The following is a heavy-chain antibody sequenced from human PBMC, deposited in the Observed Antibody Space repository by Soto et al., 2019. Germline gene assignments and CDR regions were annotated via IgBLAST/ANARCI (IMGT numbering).Heavy chain of an antibody. CDR3: ARGPNYYGSGSYYNRRYYFDY. D-gene: IGHD3-10*01. CDR2: IYYSGST. J-gene: IGHJ4*02. CDR1: GGSISSGGYY. V-gene: IGHV4-31*03. Sequence: QVQLQESGPGLVKPSQTLSLTCTVSGGSISSGGYYWSWIRQHPGKGLEWIGYIYYSGSTYYNPSLKSRVTISVDTSKNQYSLKLSSVPAADTAVYYCARGPNYYGSGSYYNRRYYFDYWGQGTLVTVSS.